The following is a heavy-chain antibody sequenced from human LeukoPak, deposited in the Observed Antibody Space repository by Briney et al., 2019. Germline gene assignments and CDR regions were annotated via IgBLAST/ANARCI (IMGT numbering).Heavy chain of an antibody. CDR3: AKSTIFGVVNWFDP. CDR2: IYYSGST. D-gene: IGHD3-3*01. V-gene: IGHV4-59*01. CDR1: GGSISSYY. J-gene: IGHJ5*02. Sequence: SETLSLTCTASGGSISSYYWSWIRQPPGKGLEWIGYIYYSGSTNYNPSLKSRVTISVDTSKNQFSLKLSSVTAADTAVYYCAKSTIFGVVNWFDPWGQGTLVTVSS.